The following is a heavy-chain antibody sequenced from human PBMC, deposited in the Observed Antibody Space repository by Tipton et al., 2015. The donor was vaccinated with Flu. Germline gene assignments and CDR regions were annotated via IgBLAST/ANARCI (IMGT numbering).Heavy chain of an antibody. CDR2: IYHSGST. Sequence: TLSLTCTVSGYSISSGYYWGWIRQPPGKGLEWIGSIYHSGSTYYNPSLKSRVTISVDTSKNQFSLKLSSVTAADTAVYYCARLYSGYDQGYSSSWPDYWGQGTLVTVSS. CDR1: GYSISSGYY. D-gene: IGHD6-13*01. V-gene: IGHV4-38-2*02. J-gene: IGHJ4*02. CDR3: ARLYSGYDQGYSSSWPDY.